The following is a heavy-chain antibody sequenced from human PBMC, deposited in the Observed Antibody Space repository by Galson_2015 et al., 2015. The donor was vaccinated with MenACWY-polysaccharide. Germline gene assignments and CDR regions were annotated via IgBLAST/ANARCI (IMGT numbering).Heavy chain of an antibody. J-gene: IGHJ4*02. V-gene: IGHV3-11*01. CDR3: ARAAWFDY. Sequence: PRLSCAASGFTFSDYYMSWIRQAPGKGLEWVSCISGGGRTIYYADSVKGRFAISRDNAKNSLYLQMNSLRAEDTAVYYCARAAWFDYWGQGTLLTVSS. CDR1: GFTFSDYY. CDR2: ISGGGRTI.